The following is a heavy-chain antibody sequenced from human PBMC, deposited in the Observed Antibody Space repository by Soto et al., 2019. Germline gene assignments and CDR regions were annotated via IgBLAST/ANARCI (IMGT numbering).Heavy chain of an antibody. Sequence: PGGSLRLSCAASGFTFSDYWMHWVRQAPGKGLVWVSRIXXXGXSXXXAXXXXGRFTISRDNAKNTLYLQMNSLRAEDTAVYYCARVKTYSSSWPDYWGQGTLVTVSS. D-gene: IGHD6-13*01. V-gene: IGHV3-74*01. J-gene: IGHJ4*02. CDR1: GFTFSDYW. CDR3: ARVKTYSSSWPDY. CDR2: IXXXGXSX.